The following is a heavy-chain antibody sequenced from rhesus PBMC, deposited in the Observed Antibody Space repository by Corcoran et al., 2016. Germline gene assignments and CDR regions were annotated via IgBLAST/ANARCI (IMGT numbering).Heavy chain of an antibody. CDR1: GGSFSSYW. D-gene: IGHD4-35*01. J-gene: IGHJ4*01. CDR3: ARDGGGNYKNYFDY. CDR2: IYGSSGNT. Sequence: QVQLQESGPGLVKPSETLSLTCAVSGGSFSSYWWGWIRQPPGKGLEWIGGIYGSSGNTEYNSSLKSRATISRDTSKNQFSLKLSAVTAADTAVYYCARDGGGNYKNYFDYWGQGVLVTVSS. V-gene: IGHV4-160*01.